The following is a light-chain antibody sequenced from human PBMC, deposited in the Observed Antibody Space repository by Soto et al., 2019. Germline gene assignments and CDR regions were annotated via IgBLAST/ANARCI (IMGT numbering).Light chain of an antibody. CDR3: QQYNNWPPLS. V-gene: IGKV3-15*01. Sequence: EIVMTQSPATLSVSPGERATLSCRASQSVSSNLAWYQQKPGQAPRLLIYGASTRATGIPAMFSGSGSGTDFTLTISSLQSEDFAVYYCQQYNNWPPLSFGGGTKVVIK. CDR1: QSVSSN. J-gene: IGKJ4*01. CDR2: GAS.